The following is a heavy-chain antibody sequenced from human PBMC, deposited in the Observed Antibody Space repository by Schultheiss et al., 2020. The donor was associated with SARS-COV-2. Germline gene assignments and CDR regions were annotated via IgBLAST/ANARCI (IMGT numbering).Heavy chain of an antibody. D-gene: IGHD6-13*01. Sequence: GESLKISCAASGFTFSSYAMHWVRQAPGKGLEWVSSISSSSSYIYYADSVKGRFTISRDNAKNSLYLQMNSLRAEDTAVYYCARGQLQLESPWGQGTLVTVSS. CDR2: ISSSSSYI. V-gene: IGHV3-21*01. CDR3: ARGQLQLESP. J-gene: IGHJ5*02. CDR1: GFTFSSYA.